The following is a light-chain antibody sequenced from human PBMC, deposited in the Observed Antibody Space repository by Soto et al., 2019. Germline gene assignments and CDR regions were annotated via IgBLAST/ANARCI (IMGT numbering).Light chain of an antibody. J-gene: IGLJ3*02. CDR3: QVWDSGSVHWV. V-gene: IGLV3-21*02. CDR2: DDN. Sequence: SYELTQPPSVSVAPGQTARITCGGNDIGIKSVHWYQQKPGQAPVVVVYDDNDRPSGIPERFSGLNSGNTATLTISRVEAGDEADYYCQVWDSGSVHWVSGGGTKLTVL. CDR1: DIGIKS.